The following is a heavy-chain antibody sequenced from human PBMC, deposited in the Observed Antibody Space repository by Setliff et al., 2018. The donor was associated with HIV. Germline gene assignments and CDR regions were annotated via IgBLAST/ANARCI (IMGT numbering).Heavy chain of an antibody. CDR1: GFSLTTYG. Sequence: GGSLRLSCAASGFSLTTYGMHWVRQAPGKGLEWVAGISGAGATTYYADSVKGRFTISRDNSKDTLYLQMNSLRAEDTAVYYCAKVPYSSSWLGDAFDIWGQGTMVTVSS. D-gene: IGHD6-13*01. CDR3: AKVPYSSSWLGDAFDI. CDR2: ISGAGATT. J-gene: IGHJ3*02. V-gene: IGHV3-23*01.